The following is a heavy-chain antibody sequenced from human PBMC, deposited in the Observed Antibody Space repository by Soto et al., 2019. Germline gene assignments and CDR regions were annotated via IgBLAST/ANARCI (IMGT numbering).Heavy chain of an antibody. CDR3: ARLGLYCSGGSFYSLPLSYFDN. V-gene: IGHV4-39*01. J-gene: IGHJ4*02. CDR1: GGSISSSSYY. D-gene: IGHD2-15*01. Sequence: SETLSLTCTVSGGSISSSSYYWGWIRQPPGKGLEWIGSIYYSGSTYYNPSLKSRVTISVDTSKNQFSLKLSSVTAADTAVYYCARLGLYCSGGSFYSLPLSYFDNWGQGTLVTVSS. CDR2: IYYSGST.